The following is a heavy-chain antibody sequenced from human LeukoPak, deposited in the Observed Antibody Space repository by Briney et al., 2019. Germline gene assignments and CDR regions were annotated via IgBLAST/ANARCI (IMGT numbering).Heavy chain of an antibody. CDR2: IYSGGST. J-gene: IGHJ3*02. Sequence: GGSLRLSCAASGFAVSGNYMSWVRQAPGKGLEWVSVIYSGGSTYYVDSAKGRFTISRDNSKNTLYLHMNSLRAEDTAIYYCARDNTFDIWGQGTMVTVSS. CDR3: ARDNTFDI. CDR1: GFAVSGNY. V-gene: IGHV3-53*01.